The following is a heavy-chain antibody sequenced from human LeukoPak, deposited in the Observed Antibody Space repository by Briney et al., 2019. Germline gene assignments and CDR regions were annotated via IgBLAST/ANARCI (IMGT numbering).Heavy chain of an antibody. Sequence: PGGSLRLSCAPSGFIVTDAWMSWVRQAPGKGLEWVAIIKQDGTETFYVDSVKGRFTISRDNVKNSLYLQMNSLRIEDAAVYYCMGGRGWLPENWGQGTLVTVSS. V-gene: IGHV3-7*01. D-gene: IGHD3-22*01. CDR3: MGGRGWLPEN. CDR1: GFIVTDAW. J-gene: IGHJ4*02. CDR2: IKQDGTET.